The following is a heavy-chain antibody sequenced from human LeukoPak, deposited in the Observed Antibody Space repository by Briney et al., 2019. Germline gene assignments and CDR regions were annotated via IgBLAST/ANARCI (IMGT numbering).Heavy chain of an antibody. Sequence: SQTLSLTCVIAGDSVSSNTAAWNWIRLSPLRGLEWLGRTFYRSKWYNDYAGSVKSRITISPDTSKNHFSLQLDSVTPEDTAMYYCARDGWPAFDYWGQGSLVTVSS. CDR1: GDSVSSNTAA. J-gene: IGHJ4*02. CDR2: TFYRSKWYN. V-gene: IGHV6-1*01. D-gene: IGHD2-15*01. CDR3: ARDGWPAFDY.